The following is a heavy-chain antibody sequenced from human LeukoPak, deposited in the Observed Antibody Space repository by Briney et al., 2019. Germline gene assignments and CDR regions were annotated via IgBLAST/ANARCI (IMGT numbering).Heavy chain of an antibody. Sequence: GSLRLSCAASGFTFSSYGMHWVRQAPGKGLEWVAVISYDGSHKYYADSVKGRFTISRDNSKNTLSLQMNSLGPEDTAVYYCAKDRIGEYSYEDWGQGTLVTVSS. V-gene: IGHV3-30*18. J-gene: IGHJ4*02. CDR3: AKDRIGEYSYED. CDR2: ISYDGSHK. CDR1: GFTFSSYG. D-gene: IGHD5-18*01.